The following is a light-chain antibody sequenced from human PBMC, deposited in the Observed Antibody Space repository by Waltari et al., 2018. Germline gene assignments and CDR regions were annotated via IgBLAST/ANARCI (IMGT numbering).Light chain of an antibody. CDR3: SSYSSSTTRV. J-gene: IGLJ3*02. V-gene: IGLV2-14*03. CDR2: EVS. CDR1: SSDFGAYKY. Sequence: QSALTQPASVSGSPGQSVSISCTGTSSDFGAYKYVSWYQQHPGKAPKLIIYEVSDRPSGVSDRFSGSKSGNTASLIISGLQAEDEADYYCSSYSSSTTRVFGGGTKLTVL.